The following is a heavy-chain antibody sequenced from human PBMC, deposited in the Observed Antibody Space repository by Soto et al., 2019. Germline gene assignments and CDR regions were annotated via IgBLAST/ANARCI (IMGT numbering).Heavy chain of an antibody. CDR2: ISSSGKTV. J-gene: IGHJ1*01. CDR1: GFVFSSYS. CDR3: ARGSGSYYVRGYVL. Sequence: EVNLVESGGGLVQPGGSLRVSCKASGFVFSSYSMNWVRQAPGKGLEWVAYISSSGKTVFYADSLKGRFTISRDTANNTLFLQMNSLSDDDTAVYDCARGSGSYYVRGYVLWCQGTLVTVST. D-gene: IGHD3-10*02. V-gene: IGHV3-48*02.